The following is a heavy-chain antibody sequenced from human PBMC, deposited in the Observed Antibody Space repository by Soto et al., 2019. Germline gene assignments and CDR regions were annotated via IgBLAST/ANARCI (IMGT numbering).Heavy chain of an antibody. CDR2: VYNSGST. J-gene: IGHJ4*02. CDR3: ARYRREAVAGYTLDN. CDR1: GGSISGNY. Sequence: EPLDLTWTVPGGSISGNYWTWSRQPTGKGLEWIGYVYNSGSTNYNPSLKSRVTISEDTSKSQFSLKVNSMTAADTAVYYCARYRREAVAGYTLDNWGQGILVTVSS. V-gene: IGHV4-59*01. D-gene: IGHD6-13*01.